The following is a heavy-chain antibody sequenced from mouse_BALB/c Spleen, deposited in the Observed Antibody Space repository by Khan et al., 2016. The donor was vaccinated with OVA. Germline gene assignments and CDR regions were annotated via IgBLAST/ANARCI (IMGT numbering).Heavy chain of an antibody. CDR2: ISSGGHYT. CDR3: ARLAYYYNSEGFAY. Sequence: MQLEESGGDLVKTGGSLKLSCAASGFTFSTYGMSWVRQTPDKRLEWVATISSGGHYTYYIDSVKGRFTISRDNAKSILYLQMTSLRSEDTAMYYCARLAYYYNSEGFAYWGQGTLVTVSA. J-gene: IGHJ3*01. CDR1: GFTFSTYG. V-gene: IGHV5-6*01. D-gene: IGHD1-1*02.